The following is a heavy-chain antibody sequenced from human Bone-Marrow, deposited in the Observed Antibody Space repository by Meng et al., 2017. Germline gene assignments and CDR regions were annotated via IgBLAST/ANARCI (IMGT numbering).Heavy chain of an antibody. CDR2: IYTSGST. CDR1: GGSISSYY. CDR3: ARIKGAWRLEAFDL. J-gene: IGHJ3*01. V-gene: IGHV4-4*07. Sequence: SETLSLTCTVSGGSISSYYWSWIRQPAGKGLEWIGRIYTSGSTNYNPSLKSRVTMSVDTSKNQFSLKLSSVTAADTAVYYCARIKGAWRLEAFDLWGQGTMVTVSS. D-gene: IGHD1-1*01.